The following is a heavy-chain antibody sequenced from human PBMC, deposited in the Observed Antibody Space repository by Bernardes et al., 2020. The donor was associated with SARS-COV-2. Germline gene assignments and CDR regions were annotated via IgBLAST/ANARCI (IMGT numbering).Heavy chain of an antibody. D-gene: IGHD2-15*01. Sequence: GSLRLSCAASGFSVTAYWMHWVRQVPGEGLEWVARINEDGRIINYAESVRGRFTIYRDIADNKLYLQMNNLRADDTALYYCARDFGGNFDYWGQGTLVTGS. CDR1: GFSVTAYW. J-gene: IGHJ4*02. V-gene: IGHV3-74*01. CDR3: ARDFGGNFDY. CDR2: INEDGRII.